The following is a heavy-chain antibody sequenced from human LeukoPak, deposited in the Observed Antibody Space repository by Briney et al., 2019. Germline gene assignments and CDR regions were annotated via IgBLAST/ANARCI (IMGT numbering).Heavy chain of an antibody. CDR2: ISYSGNT. D-gene: IGHD3-22*01. Sequence: PSETLSLTCTVSGGSISSFYWSWIRQPPGKGLEWIGFISYSGNTNYNPSLKSRVTISVDTSKNHFSLRLNSVTAADTAVYFCASRGYYDNSAYFRNWGQGTLVTVSS. CDR3: ASRGYYDNSAYFRN. J-gene: IGHJ4*02. V-gene: IGHV4-59*01. CDR1: GGSISSFY.